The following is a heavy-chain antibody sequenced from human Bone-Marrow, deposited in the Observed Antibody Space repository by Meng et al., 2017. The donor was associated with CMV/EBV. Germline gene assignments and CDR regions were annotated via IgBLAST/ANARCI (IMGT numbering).Heavy chain of an antibody. J-gene: IGHJ6*02. Sequence: GESLKISCAASGITFRISQMNWVRQAPGKGLEWVSYISSAESGGVTYYAGSVKGRFTISRDNAKNLLYLQMNSLRVEDTAVYYCVRDRTHWSMDVWGHGTTVTVSS. CDR1: GITFRISQ. D-gene: IGHD3-3*01. V-gene: IGHV3-48*03. CDR3: VRDRTHWSMDV. CDR2: ISSAESGGVT.